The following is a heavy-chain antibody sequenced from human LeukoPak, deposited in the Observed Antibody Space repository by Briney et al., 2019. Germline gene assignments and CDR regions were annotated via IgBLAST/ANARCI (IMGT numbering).Heavy chain of an antibody. D-gene: IGHD3-10*01. CDR1: GFIFSDYS. Sequence: PGGSLRLSCAASGFIFSDYSFNWVRQAPGKGLEWVSSVSDNAYYRYYTDSVKGRFTVSRDSATSSLYLQMNSLRAEDTAVYYCARIFGSGSPRPKSHGMDVWGQGTTVIVSS. CDR3: ARIFGSGSPRPKSHGMDV. J-gene: IGHJ6*02. CDR2: VSDNAYYR. V-gene: IGHV3-21*01.